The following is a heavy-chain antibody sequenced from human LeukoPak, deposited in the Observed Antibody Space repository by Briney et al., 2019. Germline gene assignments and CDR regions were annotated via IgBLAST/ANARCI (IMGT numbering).Heavy chain of an antibody. CDR2: ISYDGSNK. D-gene: IGHD2-2*01. J-gene: IGHJ5*02. CDR1: GFTFSSYG. Sequence: GGSLRLSCAASGFTFSSYGMHWVRQAPGKGLEWVAVISYDGSNKYYADSVKGRFTISRDNSKNTLYLQMNSLRAEDTAVYYCAKDKGCSSTSCYGPNWFDPWGQGTLVTVSS. V-gene: IGHV3-30*18. CDR3: AKDKGCSSTSCYGPNWFDP.